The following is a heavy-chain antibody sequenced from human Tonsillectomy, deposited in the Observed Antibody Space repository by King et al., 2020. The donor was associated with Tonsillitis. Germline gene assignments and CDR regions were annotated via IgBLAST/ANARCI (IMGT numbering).Heavy chain of an antibody. CDR1: GFTFSSFG. CDR2: IRYDGRNK. D-gene: IGHD3-10*01. Sequence: VQLVESGGGVVQPGGSLRLSCAASGFTFSSFGMHWVRQAPGKGLEWVAFIRYDGRNKYQADPVKGRFTISRDNSKNTLYLQMNSLRAEDTAMYYCAKDGGSGTYPFYYGMDVWGHGTTVTVSS. V-gene: IGHV3-30*02. J-gene: IGHJ6*02. CDR3: AKDGGSGTYPFYYGMDV.